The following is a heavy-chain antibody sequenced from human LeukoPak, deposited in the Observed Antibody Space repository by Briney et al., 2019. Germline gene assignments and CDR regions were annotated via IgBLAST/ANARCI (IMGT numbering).Heavy chain of an antibody. D-gene: IGHD5-18*01. CDR1: GGSVSSGNYY. V-gene: IGHV4-61*02. J-gene: IGHJ4*02. Sequence: PSETLSLTCTVSGGSVSSGNYYWTWLRQPAGKGLEWIGRIYTSGSTNYNPSLKSRVTISVDTSKNQFSLKLSSVTAADTAVYYCASAYSYGGLGDYWGQGTLVTVSS. CDR3: ASAYSYGGLGDY. CDR2: IYTSGST.